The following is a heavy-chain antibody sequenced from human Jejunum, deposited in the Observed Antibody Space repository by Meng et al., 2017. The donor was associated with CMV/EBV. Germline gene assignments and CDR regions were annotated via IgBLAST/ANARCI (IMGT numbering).Heavy chain of an antibody. CDR1: SSDA. CDR2: ISASGGTT. D-gene: IGHD2-8*02. V-gene: IGHV3-23*01. CDR3: AKARDSSRYCSGTSGPIDY. J-gene: IGHJ4*02. Sequence: SSDAMTWDRKAQGKGLDWLSVISASGGTTYYADSVKGRFTMSRDNSKDTLYLEMDSVRADDTALYYCAKARDSSRYCSGTSGPIDYWGQGTLVTVSS.